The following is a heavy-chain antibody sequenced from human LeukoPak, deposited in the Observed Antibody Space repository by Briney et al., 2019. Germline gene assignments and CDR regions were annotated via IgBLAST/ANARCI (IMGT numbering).Heavy chain of an antibody. CDR2: IYYSGST. Sequence: SETLSLTCTVSGASISDYYWSWIRQPPGKGLEWIGYIYYSGSTNYNPSLKSRVTISVDTSKNQFSLKLSSVTAADTAVYYCARTYIVVVPAAMDHYYYMDVWGKGTTVTVSS. CDR3: ARTYIVVVPAAMDHYYYMDV. CDR1: GASISDYY. J-gene: IGHJ6*03. D-gene: IGHD2-2*01. V-gene: IGHV4-59*01.